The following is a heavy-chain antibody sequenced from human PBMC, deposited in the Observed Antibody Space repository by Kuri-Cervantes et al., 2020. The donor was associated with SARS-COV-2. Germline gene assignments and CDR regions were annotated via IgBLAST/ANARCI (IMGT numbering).Heavy chain of an antibody. CDR1: GASISSNTYY. Sequence: SETLSLTCSVSGASISSNTYYWGWIRQPPGKGLERIGSVSYTGNTYLNPSLKSRVTISVHTSKTQFSLNLSSVTVADTAVYYCARQVELSLDEYGMDIWGQGTTVTVSS. CDR2: VSYTGNT. V-gene: IGHV4-39*01. J-gene: IGHJ6*02. D-gene: IGHD1-7*01. CDR3: ARQVELSLDEYGMDI.